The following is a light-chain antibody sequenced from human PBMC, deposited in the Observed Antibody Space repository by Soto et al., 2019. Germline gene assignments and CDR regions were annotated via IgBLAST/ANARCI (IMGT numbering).Light chain of an antibody. CDR3: QQYNNWLTWT. CDR2: GAS. V-gene: IGKV3-15*01. CDR1: QSVSSN. J-gene: IGKJ1*01. Sequence: ILMTQSPSTLSVSPGERATLSCRASQSVSSNLAWYQQKPGQAPRLLIYGASTRATGIPARFSGSGSGTEFTLTISSLQSEDFAVYYCQQYNNWLTWTFGQGTKVDIK.